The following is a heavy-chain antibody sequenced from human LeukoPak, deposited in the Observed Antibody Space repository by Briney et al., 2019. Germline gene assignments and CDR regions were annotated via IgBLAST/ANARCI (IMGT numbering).Heavy chain of an antibody. J-gene: IGHJ3*02. Sequence: SETLSLTCTVSGGSISSYYWSWIRQLPGKGLEWIGYIYYSGSTNYNPSLKSRVTISVDTSKNQFSLKLSSVTAADTAVYYCARVSSSGYFDAFDIWGQGTMVTVSS. CDR1: GGSISSYY. CDR3: ARVSSSGYFDAFDI. CDR2: IYYSGST. D-gene: IGHD3-22*01. V-gene: IGHV4-59*01.